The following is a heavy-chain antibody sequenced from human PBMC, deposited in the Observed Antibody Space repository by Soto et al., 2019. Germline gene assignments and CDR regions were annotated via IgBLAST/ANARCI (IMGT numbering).Heavy chain of an antibody. CDR1: GGSISSYV. CDR3: ARGRGGTYDAFDI. Sequence: QVQLQESGPRLVKPSETLSLTCTVSGGSISSYVWRWIRQSPGEGLEWIGYIFYSGTTNYSPSLKSRVTMSLGTAKNQFSLNLTSVTAADTAVYYCARGRGGTYDAFDIWGQGTMVTVSS. V-gene: IGHV4-59*01. CDR2: IFYSGTT. D-gene: IGHD1-26*01. J-gene: IGHJ3*02.